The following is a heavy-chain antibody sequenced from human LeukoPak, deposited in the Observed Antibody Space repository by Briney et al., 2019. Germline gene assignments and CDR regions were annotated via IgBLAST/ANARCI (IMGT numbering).Heavy chain of an antibody. D-gene: IGHD3-22*01. CDR1: GGTFSSYA. Sequence: SVKVSCKASGGTFSSYAISRVRQAPGQGLGLMGGILPIFGTANYAQKFQGRVTITADKSTSTAYRELSSLRSEDTAVYYCARDLHYDSSGYYYVADAFDIWGQGTMVTVSS. V-gene: IGHV1-69*06. J-gene: IGHJ3*02. CDR3: ARDLHYDSSGYYYVADAFDI. CDR2: ILPIFGTA.